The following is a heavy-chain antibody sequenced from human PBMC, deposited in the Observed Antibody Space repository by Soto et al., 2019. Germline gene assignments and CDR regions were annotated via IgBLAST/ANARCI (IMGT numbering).Heavy chain of an antibody. D-gene: IGHD6-13*01. V-gene: IGHV4-4*02. CDR2: IYHSGST. J-gene: IGHJ4*02. CDR1: GGSISSSNW. Sequence: QVQLQESGPGLVKPSGTLSLTCAVSGGSISSSNWWSWVRQPPGKGLEWIGEIYHSGSTNYNPSLKSRVTISVDKSKNQFSLKLSSVTAADTAVYYCARRPAAGDDSSSWYSLDYWGQGTLVTVSS. CDR3: ARRPAAGDDSSSWYSLDY.